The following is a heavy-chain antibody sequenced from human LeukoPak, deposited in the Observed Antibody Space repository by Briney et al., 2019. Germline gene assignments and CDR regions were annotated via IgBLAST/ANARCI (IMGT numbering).Heavy chain of an antibody. D-gene: IGHD2-15*01. J-gene: IGHJ6*02. V-gene: IGHV3-66*01. CDR3: ATGEVVVAATPYYYYGMDV. Sequence: GGSLRLSCAASGFTVSSNYMSWVRQAPGKGLEWVSVIYSGGSTYYAASVKGRFTISRDNSKNTLYLKMNSLRAEDTAVYYCATGEVVVAATPYYYYGMDVWGQGTTVTVSS. CDR1: GFTVSSNY. CDR2: IYSGGST.